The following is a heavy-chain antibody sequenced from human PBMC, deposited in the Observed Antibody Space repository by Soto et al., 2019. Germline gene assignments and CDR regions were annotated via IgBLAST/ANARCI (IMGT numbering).Heavy chain of an antibody. CDR2: VFPGDSDT. CDR3: XXXXXXXXXXXXXX. CDR1: GYRFTESW. J-gene: IGHJ4*02. Sequence: EVQLVQSGPEVKKPGESLTLSCKTSGYRFTESWIGWVRQKPGKGLEWLGMVFPGDSDTRYSPSFHGHVTVSADKSTNTAYLRWSSLRASXXXXXXXXXXXXXXXXXXXXXXXQGTLVTVSS. V-gene: IGHV5-51*01.